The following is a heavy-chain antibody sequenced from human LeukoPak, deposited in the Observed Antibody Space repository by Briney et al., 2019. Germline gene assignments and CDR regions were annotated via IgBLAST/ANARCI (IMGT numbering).Heavy chain of an antibody. Sequence: GASVKVSCKASGYTFTSNGISWVRQAPGRGLEWMGWISAYNGNTNYAQKLQGRVTMTTDTSTSTAYMELRSLRSDDTAVYYCARVVAYCGGDCYSEFHYWGQGTLVTVSS. CDR2: ISAYNGNT. D-gene: IGHD2-21*02. J-gene: IGHJ4*02. V-gene: IGHV1-18*01. CDR1: GYTFTSNG. CDR3: ARVVAYCGGDCYSEFHY.